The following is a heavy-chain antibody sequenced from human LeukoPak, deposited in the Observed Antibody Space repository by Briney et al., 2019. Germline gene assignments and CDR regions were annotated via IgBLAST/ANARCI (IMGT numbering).Heavy chain of an antibody. CDR2: ISSSSSTI. D-gene: IGHD2-2*01. CDR3: ARNSGGYCSSTSCYPLDY. Sequence: GGSLRLSCAASGFTFSSYSMNWVRQAPGKGLEWVSYISSSSSTIYYADSVKGRFTISRDNAKNSLYLQMNSLRAEDTAVYYCARNSGGYCSSTSCYPLDYWGQGTLVTVSS. V-gene: IGHV3-48*01. CDR1: GFTFSSYS. J-gene: IGHJ4*02.